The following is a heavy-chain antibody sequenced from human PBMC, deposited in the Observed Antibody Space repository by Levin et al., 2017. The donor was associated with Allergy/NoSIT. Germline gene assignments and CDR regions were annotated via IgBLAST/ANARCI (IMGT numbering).Heavy chain of an antibody. D-gene: IGHD3-22*01. CDR2: ISAYNGNT. Sequence: ASVKVSCKASGYTFTSYGISWVRQAPGQGLEWMGWISAYNGNTNYAQKLQGRVTMTTDTSTSTAYMELRSLRSDDTAVYYCARDYRPDYYDSSGYRTLDAFDIWGQGTMVTVSS. V-gene: IGHV1-18*01. CDR1: GYTFTSYG. CDR3: ARDYRPDYYDSSGYRTLDAFDI. J-gene: IGHJ3*02.